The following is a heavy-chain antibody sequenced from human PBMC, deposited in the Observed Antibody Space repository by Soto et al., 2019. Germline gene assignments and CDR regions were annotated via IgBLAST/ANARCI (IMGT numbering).Heavy chain of an antibody. CDR3: PAVYYDSSGYYFPH. Sequence: PGGSLRLSCAASGFTFDDYTMHWVRQAPGKGLEWVSLISWDGGSTYYADSVKGRFTISRDNSKNSLYLQMNSLRTEDTALYYCPAVYYDSSGYYFPHWGQGTMVTVSS. CDR2: ISWDGGST. D-gene: IGHD3-22*01. V-gene: IGHV3-43*01. J-gene: IGHJ3*01. CDR1: GFTFDDYT.